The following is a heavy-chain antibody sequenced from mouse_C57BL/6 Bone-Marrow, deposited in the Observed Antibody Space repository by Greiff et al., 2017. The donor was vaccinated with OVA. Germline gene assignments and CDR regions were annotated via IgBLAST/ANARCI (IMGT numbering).Heavy chain of an antibody. CDR3: ARQGIYYDYDVLYFDV. Sequence: EVKLMESGGGLVQPGGSLKLSCAASGFTFSDYGMAWVRQAPRKGPEWVAFISNLAYSIYYADTVTGRFTISRENAKNTLYLEMSSLRSEDTAMYYCARQGIYYDYDVLYFDVWGTGTTVTVSS. D-gene: IGHD2-4*01. V-gene: IGHV5-15*01. J-gene: IGHJ1*03. CDR2: ISNLAYSI. CDR1: GFTFSDYG.